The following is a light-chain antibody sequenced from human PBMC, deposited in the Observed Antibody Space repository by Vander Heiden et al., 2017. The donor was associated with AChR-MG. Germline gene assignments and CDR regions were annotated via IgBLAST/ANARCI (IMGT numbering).Light chain of an antibody. Sequence: QSALTQPRSVSGSPGQSVTISCTGTSSDVGASNSVSWYQQHPGKAPKLMIFDVNKRPSGVPDRFSGSKSGNTASLTISGLQAEDEADFYCCSYAGSYTWVFGGKTKLTVL. J-gene: IGLJ3*02. V-gene: IGLV2-11*01. CDR2: DVN. CDR3: CSYAGSYTWV. CDR1: SSDVGASNS.